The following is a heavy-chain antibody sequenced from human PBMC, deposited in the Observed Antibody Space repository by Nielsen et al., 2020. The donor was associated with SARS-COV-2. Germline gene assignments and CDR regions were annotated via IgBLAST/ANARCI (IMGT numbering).Heavy chain of an antibody. CDR1: GFTFSSYE. J-gene: IGHJ4*02. D-gene: IGHD4-23*01. Sequence: GGSLRLSCAASGFTFSSYEMNWVRQAPGKGLEWVSYISSSGSTIYYADSVKGRFTISRDNAKNSLYLQMTSLRAEDTAVYYCASMTTVVTGVAVDYWGQGTLVTVSS. CDR2: ISSSGSTI. V-gene: IGHV3-48*03. CDR3: ASMTTVVTGVAVDY.